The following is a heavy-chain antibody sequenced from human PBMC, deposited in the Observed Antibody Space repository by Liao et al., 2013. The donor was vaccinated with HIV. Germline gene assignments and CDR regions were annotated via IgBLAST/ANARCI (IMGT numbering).Heavy chain of an antibody. CDR2: INHSGST. CDR3: ARGPLLGQYYYYYMDV. J-gene: IGHJ6*03. CDR1: GGSFSSYY. Sequence: QVQLQQWGAGLLKPSETLSLTCAVYGGSFSSYYWTWIRQPPGKGLEWIGEINHSGSTNYNPSLKSRVTISVDTSKNQFSLKLSSVTAADTAVYYCARGPLLGQYYYYYMDVWGKGTTVTVSS. D-gene: IGHD1/OR15-1a*01. V-gene: IGHV4-34*01.